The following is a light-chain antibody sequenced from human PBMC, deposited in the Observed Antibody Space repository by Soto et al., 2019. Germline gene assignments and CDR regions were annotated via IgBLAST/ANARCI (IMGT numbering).Light chain of an antibody. V-gene: IGKV3-20*01. CDR3: QQYGSSPDT. Sequence: EIGWTQSPGTLSLSPGERATLSCRASQSVSSSYLAWYQQKPGQAPRLLIYGASSRATGIPDRFSGSGSGTDFNLTISRLEPEDFAVYYCQQYGSSPDTFGQGTKLEIK. CDR1: QSVSSSY. J-gene: IGKJ2*01. CDR2: GAS.